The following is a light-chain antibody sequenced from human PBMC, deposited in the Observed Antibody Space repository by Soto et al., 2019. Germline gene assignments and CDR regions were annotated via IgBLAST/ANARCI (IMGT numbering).Light chain of an antibody. Sequence: QSALTQPASVSGSPGQSITISCTGTSSDVGGYNYVSWYQQHPGKAPKLLIHEVTNRSSGVSDRFSGSKSGNTASLTISGLQAEDEADYYCSSYTSSSPLGVFGTGTKVTVL. J-gene: IGLJ1*01. CDR1: SSDVGGYNY. V-gene: IGLV2-14*01. CDR3: SSYTSSSPLGV. CDR2: EVT.